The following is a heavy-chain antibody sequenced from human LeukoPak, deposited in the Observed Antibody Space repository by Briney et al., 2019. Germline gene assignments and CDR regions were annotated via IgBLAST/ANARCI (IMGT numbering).Heavy chain of an antibody. D-gene: IGHD1-1*01. CDR3: VRTGG. J-gene: IGHJ4*02. Sequence: SETLSLTCTVSGGSISSYYWSWIRQPPGKGLEWIGSIYYSGSTYYNPSLKSRVTISVDTSKNQFSLKLSSVTAADTAVYYCVRTGGWGQGTLVTVSS. CDR2: IYYSGST. V-gene: IGHV4-59*05. CDR1: GGSISSYY.